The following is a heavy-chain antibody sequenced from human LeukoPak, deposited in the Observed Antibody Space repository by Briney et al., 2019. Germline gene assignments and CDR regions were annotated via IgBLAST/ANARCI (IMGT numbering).Heavy chain of an antibody. CDR1: GDSFSSDA. CDR3: ATQSSGWHIYYFDH. CDR2: IIPILGVT. D-gene: IGHD6-25*01. J-gene: IGHJ4*02. Sequence: ASVKVSCKASGDSFSSDAISWVRQVPGQGYEWVGRIIPILGVTHYALKFRGRVTITADKSTSAADMELRSLTSDDKAVYYCATQSSGWHIYYFDHWGQGTLVTVSS. V-gene: IGHV1-69*04.